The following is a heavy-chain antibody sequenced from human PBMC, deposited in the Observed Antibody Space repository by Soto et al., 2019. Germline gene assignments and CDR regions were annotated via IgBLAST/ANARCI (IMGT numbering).Heavy chain of an antibody. V-gene: IGHV4-34*01. CDR2: INHSGST. CDR3: ARGPIVVVPAAKRYNWFDP. D-gene: IGHD2-2*01. J-gene: IGHJ5*02. CDR1: GGSFSGYY. Sequence: SETLSLTCAVYGGSFSGYYWSWIRQPPGKGLEWIGEINHSGSTNYNPSLKSRVTISVDTSKNQFSLKLSSVTAADTAVYYCARGPIVVVPAAKRYNWFDPWGQGTLVTVSS.